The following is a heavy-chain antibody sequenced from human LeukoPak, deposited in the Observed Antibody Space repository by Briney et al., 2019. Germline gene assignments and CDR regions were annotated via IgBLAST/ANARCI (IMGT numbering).Heavy chain of an antibody. V-gene: IGHV3-23*01. Sequence: GGSLRLSCAASGFTFSSYGMSWVRQAPGKGLEWVSAISGSGGSTYYADSVKGRFTVSRDNAKNSLYLQMNSLRAEDTAVYYCARDFYDTSGYYYDYWGQGTLVTVSS. D-gene: IGHD3-22*01. CDR2: ISGSGGST. CDR1: GFTFSSYG. J-gene: IGHJ4*02. CDR3: ARDFYDTSGYYYDY.